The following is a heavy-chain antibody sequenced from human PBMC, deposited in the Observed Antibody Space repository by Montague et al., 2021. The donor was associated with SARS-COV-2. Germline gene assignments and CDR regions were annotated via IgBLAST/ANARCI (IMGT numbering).Heavy chain of an antibody. CDR2: RGST. Sequence: RGSTNYNPSLKSRVTISVDTSKNQFSLKLISVPAADTAVYSCAREDRWNWFDPWGQGILVTV. J-gene: IGHJ5*02. V-gene: IGHV4-59*01. CDR3: AREDRWNWFDP. D-gene: IGHD5-24*01.